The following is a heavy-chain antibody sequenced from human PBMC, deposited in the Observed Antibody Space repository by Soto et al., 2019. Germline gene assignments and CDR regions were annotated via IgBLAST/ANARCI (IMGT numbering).Heavy chain of an antibody. Sequence: SETLSLTCAVYGGSFSGYYWSWIRQPPGKGLEWIGEINHSGSTNYNPSLKSRVTISVDTSKNQFSLKLSSVTAADTAVYYCARTPSKYNWKGGWFDPWGQGTLVTVSS. CDR3: ARTPSKYNWKGGWFDP. CDR1: GGSFSGYY. CDR2: INHSGST. J-gene: IGHJ5*02. D-gene: IGHD1-20*01. V-gene: IGHV4-34*01.